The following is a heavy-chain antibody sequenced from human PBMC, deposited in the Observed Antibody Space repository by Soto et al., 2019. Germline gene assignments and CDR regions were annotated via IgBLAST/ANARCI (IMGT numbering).Heavy chain of an antibody. CDR2: TYYTSKWSY. CDR3: ARGRNSAFDY. Sequence: QVQLQQSGPGLVKPSQTLSLTCAISGDSVSSNNVAWNWVRQSPSRGLEWLGRTYYTSKWSYDYAVSVKSRISVAPDTSKNPFSLQVNFVTPEDTAVYYCARGRNSAFDYWGQGTLVTVSS. CDR1: GDSVSSNNVA. J-gene: IGHJ4*02. D-gene: IGHD5-18*01. V-gene: IGHV6-1*01.